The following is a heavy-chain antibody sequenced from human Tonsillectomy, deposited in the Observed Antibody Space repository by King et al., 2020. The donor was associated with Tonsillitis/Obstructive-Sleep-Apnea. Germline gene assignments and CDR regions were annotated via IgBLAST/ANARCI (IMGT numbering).Heavy chain of an antibody. CDR1: GYTFTGYY. D-gene: IGHD4-11*01. V-gene: IGHV1-2*06. J-gene: IGHJ4*02. Sequence: VQLVESGAEVKKPGASVKVSCKASGYTFTGYYMHWVRQAPGQGLEWMGRINPKSGGTNYAQKFQGRVTMTRDTSISTAYMELSRLRSDDTAVYYCARDRAYYSNYSNDYWGQGTLVTVSS. CDR2: INPKSGGT. CDR3: ARDRAYYSNYSNDY.